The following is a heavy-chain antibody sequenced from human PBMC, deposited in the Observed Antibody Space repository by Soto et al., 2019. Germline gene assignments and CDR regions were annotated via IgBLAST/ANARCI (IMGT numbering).Heavy chain of an antibody. CDR2: VNPNTGNT. V-gene: IGHV1-8*01. D-gene: IGHD3-10*01. J-gene: IGHJ5*01. CDR1: GYTFRSYD. Sequence: QVQLVQSGAEVKKPGASVKVSCTGSGYTFRSYDIHWVRQATGQGLEWMGWVNPNTGNTGYAQKFQGRVTMTRDMSKSSAYMEMNSLTSEDTAIYYCARAYGAGAFDFWGQGTLVSVSS. CDR3: ARAYGAGAFDF.